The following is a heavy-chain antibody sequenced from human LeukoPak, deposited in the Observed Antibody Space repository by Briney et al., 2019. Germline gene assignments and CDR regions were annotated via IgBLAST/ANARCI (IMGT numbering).Heavy chain of an antibody. V-gene: IGHV4-34*01. D-gene: IGHD3-3*01. CDR3: ARRLRFLEWLSDAFDI. CDR1: GGSFSGYY. J-gene: IGHJ3*02. Sequence: ETLSLTCAVYGGSFSGYYWSWIRQPPGKGLEWIGEINHSGSTNYNPSLKSRVTISVDTSKNQFSLKLSSVTAADTAVYYCARRLRFLEWLSDAFDIWGQGTMVTVSS. CDR2: INHSGST.